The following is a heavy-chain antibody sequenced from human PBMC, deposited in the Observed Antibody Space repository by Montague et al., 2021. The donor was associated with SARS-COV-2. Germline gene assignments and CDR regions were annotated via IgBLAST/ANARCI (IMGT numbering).Heavy chain of an antibody. CDR2: IYYSGST. V-gene: IGHV4-39*07. D-gene: IGHD3-9*01. Sequence: SETLSLICTVSGGSISSSSYYWGWLRQPPGKGLEWIGSIYYSGSTYYNPSLKSRVTISVDTSKNQFSLKLSSVTAADTAVYYCARGGALRFEILIGPRHYYFGMDGQGPGATVSVSS. J-gene: IGHJ6*02. CDR3: ARGGALRFEILIGPRHYYFGMDG. CDR1: GGSISSSSYY.